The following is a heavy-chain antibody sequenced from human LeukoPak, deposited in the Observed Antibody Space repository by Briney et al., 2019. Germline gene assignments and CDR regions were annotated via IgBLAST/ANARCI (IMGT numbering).Heavy chain of an antibody. CDR3: AADPYSSPTYYYYGMDV. CDR2: IVVGSGNT. D-gene: IGHD6-13*01. CDR1: GFTFSSSA. V-gene: IGHV1-58*02. Sequence: SVKVSCKASGFTFSSSAMQWVRQARGQRLEWIGWIVVGSGNTNYAQKFQERVTITRDMSTSTAYMELSSLRSEDTAVYYCAADPYSSPTYYYYGMDVWGQGTTVTVSS. J-gene: IGHJ6*02.